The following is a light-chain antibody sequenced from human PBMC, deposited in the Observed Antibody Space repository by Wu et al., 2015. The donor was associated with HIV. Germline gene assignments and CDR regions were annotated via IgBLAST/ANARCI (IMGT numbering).Light chain of an antibody. CDR1: QNIINW. CDR2: KAS. V-gene: IGKV1-5*03. J-gene: IGKJ1*01. CDR3: QRYDSFRT. Sequence: DNHMTQSPSTLSASLGDRVTITCRASQNIINWLAWYQQKPGKVPKLLIYKASNLATGVPARFSGSGSGTEFTLTISSLQPDDFATYYCQRYDSFRTFGQGTKVEI.